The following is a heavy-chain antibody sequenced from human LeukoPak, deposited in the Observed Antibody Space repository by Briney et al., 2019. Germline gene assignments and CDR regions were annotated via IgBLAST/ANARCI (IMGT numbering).Heavy chain of an antibody. CDR2: ISGSGGST. CDR3: ANSGDSSGYYYV. CDR1: GFTFSSYA. Sequence: PGGSLRLSCSASGFTFSSYAMSWVRQAPGKGLEWVSAISGSGGSTYYADSVKGRFTISRDNSKNTLYLQMNSLRAEDTAVYYCANSGDSSGYYYVWGQGTMVTVSS. J-gene: IGHJ3*01. V-gene: IGHV3-23*01. D-gene: IGHD3-22*01.